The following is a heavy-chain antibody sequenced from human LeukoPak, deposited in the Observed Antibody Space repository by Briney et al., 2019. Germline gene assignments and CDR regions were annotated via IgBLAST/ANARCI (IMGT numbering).Heavy chain of an antibody. CDR1: GFAFSSYA. J-gene: IGHJ4*02. CDR3: AKDFYDSTGSRYDY. Sequence: GGSLRLSCTASGFAFSSYAMSWVRQAPGVGLEWVSAIDGGGGRTWHADSVRGRFTISRDNSKNTLFMQMNSLRAEDKAVYYCAKDFYDSTGSRYDYWGQGTLVTVSS. D-gene: IGHD3-22*01. CDR2: IDGGGGRT. V-gene: IGHV3-23*01.